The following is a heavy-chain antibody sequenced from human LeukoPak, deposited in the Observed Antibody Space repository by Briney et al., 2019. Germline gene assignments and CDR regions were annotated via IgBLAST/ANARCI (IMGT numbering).Heavy chain of an antibody. V-gene: IGHV1-18*04. Sequence: ASVKVSCKTSGYTFTGFYLHWVRQAPGQGLEWMGWISAYNGNTNYAQKLQGRVTMTTDTSTSTAYMELRSLRSDDTAVYYCARDSDRLRFKRARDYWGQGTLVTVSS. CDR2: ISAYNGNT. CDR1: GYTFTGFY. J-gene: IGHJ4*02. CDR3: ARDSDRLRFKRARDY. D-gene: IGHD3-3*01.